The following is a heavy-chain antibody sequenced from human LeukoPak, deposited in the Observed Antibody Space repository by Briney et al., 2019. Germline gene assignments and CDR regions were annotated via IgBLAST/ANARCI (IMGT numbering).Heavy chain of an antibody. CDR2: IRSKAYGGTA. Sequence: SGGSLRLSCTASGFTFGDYALSWVRQAPGKGLEWVGFIRSKAYGGTAQYVASVQGRFTISRDDFKRIGYLQMNSLKTEDTAVYFCLAEGGIDYWGQGTLVTVSS. CDR3: LAEGGIDY. V-gene: IGHV3-49*04. D-gene: IGHD1-26*01. J-gene: IGHJ4*02. CDR1: GFTFGDYA.